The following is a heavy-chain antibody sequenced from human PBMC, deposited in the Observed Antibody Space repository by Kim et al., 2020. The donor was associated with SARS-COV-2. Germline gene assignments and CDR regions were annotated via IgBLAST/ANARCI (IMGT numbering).Heavy chain of an antibody. Sequence: NHTPTLKSRVTISVDTSKNQFSLKLSSVTAADTAVYYCARDTATFGWFDPWGQGTLVTVSS. V-gene: IGHV4-59*01. J-gene: IGHJ5*02. D-gene: IGHD6-25*01. CDR3: ARDTATFGWFDP.